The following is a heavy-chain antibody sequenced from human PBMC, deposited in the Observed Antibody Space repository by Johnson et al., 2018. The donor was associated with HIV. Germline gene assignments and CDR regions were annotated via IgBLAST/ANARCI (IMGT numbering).Heavy chain of an antibody. CDR3: ARGYSSGWYFAFDI. CDR2: IKQDGSDK. Sequence: EVQLVESGGGLVQPGGSLRLSCAASGFMFSSYWMSWVRQAPGKGLEWVANIKQDGSDKYYVDSVKGRFTISRDNAKNSLYLQMNSLRAEDTAVYYCARGYSSGWYFAFDIWGQGTMVTVSS. CDR1: GFMFSSYW. D-gene: IGHD6-19*01. V-gene: IGHV3-7*04. J-gene: IGHJ3*02.